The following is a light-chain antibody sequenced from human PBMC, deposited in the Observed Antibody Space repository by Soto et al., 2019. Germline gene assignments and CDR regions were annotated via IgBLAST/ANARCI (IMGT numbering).Light chain of an antibody. CDR1: RSNIGSKT. V-gene: IGLV1-44*01. J-gene: IGLJ2*01. CDR3: AAWNESLHGVV. CDR2: TTN. Sequence: QSVLTQPPSASGTPGQSVTISCSGSRSNIGSKTLNWYQLVPGSAPKLLIYTTNQRPSGVPDRFSASKSGTSASLAISGLQSEDEDDYYCAAWNESLHGVVFGGGTKLTVL.